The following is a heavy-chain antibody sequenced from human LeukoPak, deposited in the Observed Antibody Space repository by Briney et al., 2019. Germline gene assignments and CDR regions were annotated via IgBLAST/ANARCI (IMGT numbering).Heavy chain of an antibody. D-gene: IGHD3-3*01. CDR1: GFTFSSYS. J-gene: IGHJ3*02. CDR3: ASGGTLRFLEWFSAFDI. CDR2: TSSSSSYI. Sequence: PGGSLRLTCAASGFTFSSYSMNWVRQAPGKGLEWVSSTSSSSSYIYYADSVKGRFTISRDNAKNSLYLQMNSLRAEDTAVYYCASGGTLRFLEWFSAFDIWGQGTMVTVSS. V-gene: IGHV3-21*01.